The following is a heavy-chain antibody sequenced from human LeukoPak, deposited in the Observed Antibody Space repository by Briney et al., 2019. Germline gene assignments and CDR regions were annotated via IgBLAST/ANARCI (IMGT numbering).Heavy chain of an antibody. CDR3: AKCSASYYNNAFDI. J-gene: IGHJ3*02. V-gene: IGHV3-23*01. D-gene: IGHD3-10*01. Sequence: GGSLRLSCAASGFTFDNYAMNWVRQGPGQGLKGVSYSRGGGGVTRYSDSVKDRFTISRENSKNPLYLQMNSLRAEDTAIYYCAKCSASYYNNAFDIWGRGTMVTVSS. CDR1: GFTFDNYA. CDR2: SRGGGGVT.